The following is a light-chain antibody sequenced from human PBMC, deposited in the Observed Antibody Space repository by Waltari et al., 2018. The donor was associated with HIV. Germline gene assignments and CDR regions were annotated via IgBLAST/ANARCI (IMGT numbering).Light chain of an antibody. Sequence: QSALTQPASVSGSPGQSLTMSCTGTSRDVGSYNLVSWYQQHPGKAPKLIIYEVNTRPPGITNRFSGFKSGNTASLTITGLQAEDEADYHCCSYAIGGTFVFGGGTKVTVL. CDR2: EVN. J-gene: IGLJ2*01. CDR1: SRDVGSYNL. CDR3: CSYAIGGTFV. V-gene: IGLV2-23*02.